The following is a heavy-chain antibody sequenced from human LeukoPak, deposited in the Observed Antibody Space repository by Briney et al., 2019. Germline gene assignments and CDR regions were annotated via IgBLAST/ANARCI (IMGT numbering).Heavy chain of an antibody. V-gene: IGHV4-59*11. J-gene: IGHJ4*02. Sequence: SETLSLTCTVSGGSISSHFWSWIRQPPGKGLEWIGYIYYSGSTYYNPSLKSRVTISVDTSKNQFSLKLSSVTAADTAVYYCAREITEWEPSFDYWGQGTLVTVSS. D-gene: IGHD1-26*01. CDR3: AREITEWEPSFDY. CDR2: IYYSGST. CDR1: GGSISSHF.